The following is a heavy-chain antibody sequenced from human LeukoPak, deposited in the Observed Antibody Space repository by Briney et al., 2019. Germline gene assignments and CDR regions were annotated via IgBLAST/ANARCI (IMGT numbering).Heavy chain of an antibody. V-gene: IGHV4-59*01. CDR2: IYYSGST. D-gene: IGHD1-26*01. Sequence: SETLSLTCTVSGGSISSYYWSWIRQPPGKGLEWIGYIYYSGSTNYNPSLKSRVTISVDTSKNQFSLKLSSVTAADTAVYYCARAEYSGSFYYFDYWGQGTLVTVSS. CDR1: GGSISSYY. CDR3: ARAEYSGSFYYFDY. J-gene: IGHJ4*02.